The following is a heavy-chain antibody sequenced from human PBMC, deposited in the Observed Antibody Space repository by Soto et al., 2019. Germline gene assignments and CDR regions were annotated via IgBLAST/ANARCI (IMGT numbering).Heavy chain of an antibody. V-gene: IGHV4-59*01. Sequence: SETLSLTCTVSGGSISSYYWSWIRQPPGKGLEWIGYIYYSGSTNYNPSLKSRVTISVDTSKNQFSLKLSSVTAADTAVYYCARARYDFWSGYYHGPSLDYWGQGTLVTVS. CDR3: ARARYDFWSGYYHGPSLDY. D-gene: IGHD3-3*01. J-gene: IGHJ4*02. CDR2: IYYSGST. CDR1: GGSISSYY.